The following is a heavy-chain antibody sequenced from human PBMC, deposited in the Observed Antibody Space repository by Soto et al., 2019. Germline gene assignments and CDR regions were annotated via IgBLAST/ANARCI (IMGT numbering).Heavy chain of an antibody. CDR1: GGTFSSYA. Sequence: SVKVSCKAPGGTFSSYAIGWLRQSPGQGLEWMGGIIPIFGTANYAQKFQGRVTITADESTSTAYMELSSLRSEDTAVYYCARDSPLPDSSSRTFRGYYYGMDVWGQGTTVTVSS. CDR3: ARDSPLPDSSSRTFRGYYYGMDV. V-gene: IGHV1-69*13. J-gene: IGHJ6*02. CDR2: IIPIFGTA. D-gene: IGHD6-13*01.